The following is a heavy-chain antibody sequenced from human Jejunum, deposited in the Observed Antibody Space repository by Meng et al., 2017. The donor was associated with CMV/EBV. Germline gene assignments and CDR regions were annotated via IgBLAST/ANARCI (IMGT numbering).Heavy chain of an antibody. J-gene: IGHJ4*02. V-gene: IGHV5-51*01. CDR2: ICPSDSNI. Sequence: ACKVSGYSFTSHCIGWVRQMPGKGLEWMGIICPSDSNIRYSPSFQGQVTISADKSISTAYLQWSSLKASDTAMYYCARTTKCDYWGQGTLVTVSS. CDR1: GYSFTSHC. D-gene: IGHD1-1*01. CDR3: ARTTKCDY.